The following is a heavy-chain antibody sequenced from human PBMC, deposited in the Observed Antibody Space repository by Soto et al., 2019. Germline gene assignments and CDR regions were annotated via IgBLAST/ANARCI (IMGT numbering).Heavy chain of an antibody. Sequence: PSETLSLTCAVYGGSFSGYYWSWIRQPPGKGLEWIGEINHSGSTNYNPSLKSRVTISVDTSKNQFSLKLSSVTAADTAVYYCVRYSQTGPRVVIYVRGQRTTVTVS. CDR3: VRYSQTGPRVVIYV. V-gene: IGHV4-34*01. J-gene: IGHJ6*02. D-gene: IGHD3-9*01. CDR2: INHSGST. CDR1: GGSFSGYY.